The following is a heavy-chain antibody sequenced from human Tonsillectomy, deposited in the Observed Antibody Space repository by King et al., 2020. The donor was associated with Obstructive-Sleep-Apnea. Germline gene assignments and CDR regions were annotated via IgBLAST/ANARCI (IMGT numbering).Heavy chain of an antibody. Sequence: VQLVESGGGLVKPGGSLRLSCAASGFTFSSYSMNWVRQAPGKGLEWVSSISSSGSYIYYADLVKGRFTISRDNAKNSLYLHMNNLRAEDTAVYYCAREGEDFVVMAAAYYYYYGLDVWGQGTTVTVSS. CDR2: ISSSGSYI. CDR3: AREGEDFVVMAAAYYYYYGLDV. D-gene: IGHD2-15*01. J-gene: IGHJ6*02. CDR1: GFTFSSYS. V-gene: IGHV3-21*01.